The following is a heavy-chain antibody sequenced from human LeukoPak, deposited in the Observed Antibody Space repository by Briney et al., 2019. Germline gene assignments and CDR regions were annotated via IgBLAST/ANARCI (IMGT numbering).Heavy chain of an antibody. Sequence: ASVNVSCKASGYTFTGYYMRWVRPAPGQGLEWMGWINPNSGGTNYAQKFQGRVTMTRDTSISTAYMELSRLRSDDTALYYCARDYYNSSGYSLGFDYWAQGTLVTVSS. CDR2: INPNSGGT. D-gene: IGHD3-22*01. CDR1: GYTFTGYY. V-gene: IGHV1-2*02. J-gene: IGHJ4*02. CDR3: ARDYYNSSGYSLGFDY.